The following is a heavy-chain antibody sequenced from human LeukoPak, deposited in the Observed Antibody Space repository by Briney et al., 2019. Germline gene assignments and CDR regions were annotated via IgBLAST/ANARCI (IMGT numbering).Heavy chain of an antibody. J-gene: IGHJ4*02. CDR3: ARVVRDDSFTGYYIDY. Sequence: SETLSLTCTVSGGSISSYYWSWIRQPPGKGLEWIGYIYYSGSTKYNPSLKSRVTISVDTSKNQFSLKLSSVTAADTAVYYCARVVRDDSFTGYYIDYWGQGTLVTVSS. CDR1: GGSISSYY. D-gene: IGHD3-9*01. CDR2: IYYSGST. V-gene: IGHV4-59*01.